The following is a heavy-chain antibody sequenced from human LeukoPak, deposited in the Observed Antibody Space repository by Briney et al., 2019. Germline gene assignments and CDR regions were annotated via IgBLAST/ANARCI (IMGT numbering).Heavy chain of an antibody. J-gene: IGHJ6*03. Sequence: SETLSLTCTVSGGSISSGDYYWSWIRQPPGKGVEGIGYIYYSGSTYYNPSLKSRVTISVDTSKNQFSLKLSSVTAADTAVYYCARVPHRYCSSTSCPYYYYMDVWGKGTTVTVSS. V-gene: IGHV4-30-4*08. CDR1: GGSISSGDYY. CDR2: IYYSGST. D-gene: IGHD2-2*01. CDR3: ARVPHRYCSSTSCPYYYYMDV.